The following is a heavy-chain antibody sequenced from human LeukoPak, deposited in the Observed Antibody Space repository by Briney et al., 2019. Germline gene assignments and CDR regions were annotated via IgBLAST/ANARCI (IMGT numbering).Heavy chain of an antibody. V-gene: IGHV4-39*01. CDR3: ARQPLRLGELSSRPYDY. D-gene: IGHD3-16*02. CDR2: IYYSGST. Sequence: PSETLSLTCTVSGGSISSSSYYRGWIRQPPGKGLEWIGSIYYSGSTYYNPSLKSRVTISVDTSKNQFSLKLSSVTAADTAVYYCARQPLRLGELSSRPYDYWGQGTLVTVSS. J-gene: IGHJ4*02. CDR1: GGSISSSSYY.